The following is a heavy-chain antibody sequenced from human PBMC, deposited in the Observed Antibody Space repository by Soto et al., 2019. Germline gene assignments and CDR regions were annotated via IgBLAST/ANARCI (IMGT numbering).Heavy chain of an antibody. J-gene: IGHJ4*02. D-gene: IGHD4-17*01. V-gene: IGHV4-34*01. Sequence: SETLSLTCDFYGGSFSGYYCSWIRQPPGKGLEWIGEINHSGSTNYNPSLKSRVTISVDTSKNQFSLKLSSVTAADTAVYYCARAPLHGDLDYWGQGTLVTVSS. CDR3: ARAPLHGDLDY. CDR1: GGSFSGYY. CDR2: INHSGST.